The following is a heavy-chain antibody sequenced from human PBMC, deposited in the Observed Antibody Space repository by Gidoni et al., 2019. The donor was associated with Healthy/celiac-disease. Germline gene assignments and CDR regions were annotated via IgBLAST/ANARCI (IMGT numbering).Heavy chain of an antibody. V-gene: IGHV1-46*03. CDR3: ARGLNDDYGDYYYGMDV. J-gene: IGHJ6*02. Sequence: QVQLVQSGAEVKKPGASVKVSCKASGYTFTSYYMHWVRQAPGQGLEWMGIINPSGGSTSYAQKFQGRVTMTRDTSTSTVYMELSSLRSEDTAVYYCARGLNDDYGDYYYGMDVWGQGTTVTVSS. CDR2: INPSGGST. D-gene: IGHD4-17*01. CDR1: GYTFTSYY.